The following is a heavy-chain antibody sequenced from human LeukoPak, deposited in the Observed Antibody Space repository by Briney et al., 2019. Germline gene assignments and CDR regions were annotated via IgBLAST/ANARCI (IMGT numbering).Heavy chain of an antibody. CDR1: GFTFSSYS. D-gene: IGHD2-2*01. Sequence: GGSLRLSCAASGFTFSSYSMNWVRQAPGKGLEWVSFISSSSSSIYCADSVKGRFIISRDNAKNSLYLQMNSLRVEDAAVYYCARDTDYQLLIDYWGQGTLVTVSS. CDR3: ARDTDYQLLIDY. V-gene: IGHV3-21*01. CDR2: ISSSSSSI. J-gene: IGHJ4*02.